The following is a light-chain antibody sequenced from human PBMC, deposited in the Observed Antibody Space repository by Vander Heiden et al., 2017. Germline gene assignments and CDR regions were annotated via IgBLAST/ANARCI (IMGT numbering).Light chain of an antibody. CDR2: NND. CDR1: SSNIGSNA. CDR3: AAWDDSLTGLV. Sequence: QSVLTQPPSTSGTPGQRVTIPCSGSSSNIGSNAVNWYQQLPGAAPSLLIYNNDQRPSGVPDRFSGSKSGTSASLSVSGLRSEDEADYYCAAWDDSLTGLVFGGGTKLTVL. V-gene: IGLV1-44*01. J-gene: IGLJ2*01.